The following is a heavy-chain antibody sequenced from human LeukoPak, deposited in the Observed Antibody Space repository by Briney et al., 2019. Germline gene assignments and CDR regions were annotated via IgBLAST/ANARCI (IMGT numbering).Heavy chain of an antibody. CDR1: GVTVSSNF. V-gene: IGHV3-53*01. J-gene: IGHJ3*02. Sequence: GGSLRLSCAASGVTVSSNFMSWVRQAPGKGLEWVSVIYRGGSTYYADSVKGRFTISRDNSKNTLYLQMNSLRAEDTAVYYCATMVRGVIFAFDIWGQGTMVTVSS. CDR3: ATMVRGVIFAFDI. D-gene: IGHD3-10*01. CDR2: IYRGGST.